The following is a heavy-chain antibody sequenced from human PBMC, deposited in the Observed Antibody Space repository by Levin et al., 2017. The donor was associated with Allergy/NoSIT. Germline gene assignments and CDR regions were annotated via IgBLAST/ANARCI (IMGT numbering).Heavy chain of an antibody. CDR3: AKDSSLYYYGSGTYKG. CDR1: GFTFSSFA. D-gene: IGHD3-10*01. CDR2: ISATGAST. Sequence: GESLKISCAASGFTFSSFAMSWVRQGPVKGLEWVSGISATGASTYYADSVRGRFIISRDNSKNTLDLQMSSLRADDTAVYYCAKDSSLYYYGSGTYKGWGQGILVTVSS. J-gene: IGHJ4*02. V-gene: IGHV3-23*01.